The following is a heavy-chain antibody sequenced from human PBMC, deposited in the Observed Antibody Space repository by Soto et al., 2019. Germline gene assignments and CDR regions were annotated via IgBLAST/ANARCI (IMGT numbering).Heavy chain of an antibody. Sequence: QVQLVESGGGVVQPGRSLRLSCAASGFTFSSYGMHWVRQAPGKGLEWVAGIWYDGSNKYYADSVKGRFTISRDNSKNTLYLQMNSLRAEDTAVYYCARPIAAAATGGFDPWGQGTLVTVSS. CDR1: GFTFSSYG. CDR3: ARPIAAAATGGFDP. D-gene: IGHD6-13*01. J-gene: IGHJ5*02. V-gene: IGHV3-33*01. CDR2: IWYDGSNK.